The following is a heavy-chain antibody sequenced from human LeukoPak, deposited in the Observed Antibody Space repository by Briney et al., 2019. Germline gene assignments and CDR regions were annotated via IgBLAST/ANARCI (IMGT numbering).Heavy chain of an antibody. D-gene: IGHD1-26*01. CDR2: FSGSGGGT. J-gene: IGHJ4*02. CDR3: AKERATTTTFDY. V-gene: IGHV3-23*01. Sequence: GGSLRLSCAASGFTFSTYAMSWVRQAPGKGLEWVSLFSGSGGGTYYANSVKGRFTISRDNSKNTLYLQMDSLRTEDTAVYYCAKERATTTTFDYWGQGTLITVSS. CDR1: GFTFSTYA.